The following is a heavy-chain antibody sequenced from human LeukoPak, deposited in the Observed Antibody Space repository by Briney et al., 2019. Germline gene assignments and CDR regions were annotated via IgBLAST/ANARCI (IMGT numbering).Heavy chain of an antibody. CDR2: IKPDGSEK. CDR1: SFTFSRDW. CDR3: ARGWDMDV. V-gene: IGHV3-7*03. D-gene: IGHD1-26*01. J-gene: IGHJ6*02. Sequence: VQPGGSLRLSCVVSSFTFSRDWMSWVRQAPGKGLEWVANIKPDGSEKYYVDSVKGRFTISRDDAKNSVCLQMNSLRAEDTAVYYCARGWDMDVWGQETTVTVSS.